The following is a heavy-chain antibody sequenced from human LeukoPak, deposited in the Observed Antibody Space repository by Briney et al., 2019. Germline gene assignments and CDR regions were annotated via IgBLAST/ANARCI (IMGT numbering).Heavy chain of an antibody. CDR1: VFTFDDYG. CDR2: ISSSGSNI. D-gene: IGHD3-10*02. J-gene: IGHJ6*04. Sequence: PGGSLRLSCAPSVFTFDDYGMSWVRQAPGKGLEWVSYISSSGSNIYYADSVKGRFTLSRENHKNSLYVQMNSLRAEDTAVYYCAELGITMIGGVWGNGATVTMSS. V-gene: IGHV3-48*03. CDR3: AELGITMIGGV.